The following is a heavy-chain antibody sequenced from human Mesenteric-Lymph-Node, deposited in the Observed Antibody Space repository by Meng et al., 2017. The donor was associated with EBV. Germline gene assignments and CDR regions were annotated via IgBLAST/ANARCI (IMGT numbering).Heavy chain of an antibody. CDR3: AKVDGSGRTNWFDP. CDR1: GGSSRIDNW. Sequence: QVELQEWGPRRVKPSGTLSLTCAVSGGSSRIDNWWSWVRQPPGKGLEWIGEIYHSGSANYNPSLRSRVTMSVDKSKNQFSLKLTSVTAADTAVYYCAKVDGSGRTNWFDPWGQGILVTVSS. V-gene: IGHV4-4*02. CDR2: IYHSGSA. D-gene: IGHD3-10*01. J-gene: IGHJ5*02.